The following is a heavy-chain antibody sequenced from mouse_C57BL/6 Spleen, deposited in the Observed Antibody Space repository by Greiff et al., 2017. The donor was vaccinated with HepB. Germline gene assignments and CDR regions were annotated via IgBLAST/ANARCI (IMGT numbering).Heavy chain of an antibody. Sequence: EVQGVESGGDLVKPGGSLKLSCAASGFTFSSYGMSWVRQTPDKRLEWVATISSGGSYTYYPDSVKGRFTISRDNAKNTLYLQMSSLKSEDTAMYYCAGGGYYYAMDYWGQGTSVTVSS. J-gene: IGHJ4*01. CDR2: ISSGGSYT. CDR3: AGGGYYYAMDY. CDR1: GFTFSSYG. V-gene: IGHV5-6*01.